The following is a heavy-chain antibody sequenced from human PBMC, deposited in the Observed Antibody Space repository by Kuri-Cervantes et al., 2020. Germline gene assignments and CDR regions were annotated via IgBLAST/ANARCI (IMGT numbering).Heavy chain of an antibody. CDR3: ARDGAAYFDASGSFVTFSDY. V-gene: IGHV3-48*01. CDR1: GFTFSSYS. CDR2: ISGSSSTI. Sequence: GESLKISCAASGFTFSSYSMNWVRQAPGKGLEWVSYISGSSSTIYYADSVKGRFTISRDNSKNTLYLQMSSLRAEDTAVYYCARDGAAYFDASGSFVTFSDYWGQGALVTVSS. J-gene: IGHJ4*02. D-gene: IGHD3-22*01.